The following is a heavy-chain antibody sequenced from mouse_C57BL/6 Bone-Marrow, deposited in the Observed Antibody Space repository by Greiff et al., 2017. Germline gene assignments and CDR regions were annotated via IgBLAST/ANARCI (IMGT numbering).Heavy chain of an antibody. J-gene: IGHJ3*01. CDR1: GYSFTGYF. V-gene: IGHV1-20*01. Sequence: EVQLQQSGPELVKPGDSVKISCKASGYSFTGYFMNWVMQSHGKSLEWIGRINPYNGDTFYNQKFKGKATLTVDQSSSTAHMELRSLTSEDSAVYYCARGDLTIAYWGQGTLVTVSA. CDR2: INPYNGDT. CDR3: ARGDLTIAY.